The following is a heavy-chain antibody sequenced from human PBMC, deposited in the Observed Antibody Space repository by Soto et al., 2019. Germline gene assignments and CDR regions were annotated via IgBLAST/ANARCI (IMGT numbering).Heavy chain of an antibody. D-gene: IGHD2-21*02. CDR1: GFTFSDYY. CDR3: ARFQCEVVTAIADS. V-gene: IGHV3-11*06. CDR2: ISSIISYT. J-gene: IGHJ5*01. Sequence: GGSLRLSCVASGFTFSDYYMTWIRQAPGKGLEWVSYISSIISYTKYADSVKGRFTISRDNAKNSLYLQMNSLRAEDTAVYYCARFQCEVVTAIADSWGQGTLVTVSS.